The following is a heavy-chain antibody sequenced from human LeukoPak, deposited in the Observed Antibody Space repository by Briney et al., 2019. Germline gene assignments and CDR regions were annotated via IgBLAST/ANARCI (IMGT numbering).Heavy chain of an antibody. CDR1: GGSISSYY. Sequence: PSETLSLTCTVSGGSISSYYWSWIRQPPGKGLEWIGYIYYSGSTNYNPSLKSRVTMSVDTSKNQFSLKLSSVTAADTAVYYCARHMGEDIVLMVYAFDYWGQGTLVTVSS. J-gene: IGHJ4*02. CDR3: ARHMGEDIVLMVYAFDY. CDR2: IYYSGST. V-gene: IGHV4-59*08. D-gene: IGHD2-8*01.